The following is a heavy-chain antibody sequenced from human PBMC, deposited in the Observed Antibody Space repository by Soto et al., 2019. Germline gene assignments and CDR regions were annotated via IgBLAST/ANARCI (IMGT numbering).Heavy chain of an antibody. CDR3: ARAAATTFSVY. CDR2: MYYSGST. D-gene: IGHD1-26*01. Sequence: PSETLSLTCTVSGGSISNYYWSWIRQPPGKGLEWIGYMYYSGSTNYNPSLKSRVTISLDTSKNQFSLKLSSVTAADTAVYYCARAAATTFSVYWGQGTLVTVSS. V-gene: IGHV4-59*01. CDR1: GGSISNYY. J-gene: IGHJ4*02.